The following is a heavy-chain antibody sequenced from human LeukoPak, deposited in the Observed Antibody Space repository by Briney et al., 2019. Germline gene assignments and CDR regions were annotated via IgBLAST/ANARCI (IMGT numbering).Heavy chain of an antibody. CDR2: INAGNGNT. V-gene: IGHV1-3*01. Sequence: ASVKVSCKASGYTFTSYAMHWVRQAPGQRLEWMGWINAGNGNTKYSQKFQGRVTITRDTSASTAYMELSSLRSEDTAVYYCARDRHIAAAPFDPWGQGTLVTVSS. J-gene: IGHJ5*02. CDR3: ARDRHIAAAPFDP. CDR1: GYTFTSYA. D-gene: IGHD6-13*01.